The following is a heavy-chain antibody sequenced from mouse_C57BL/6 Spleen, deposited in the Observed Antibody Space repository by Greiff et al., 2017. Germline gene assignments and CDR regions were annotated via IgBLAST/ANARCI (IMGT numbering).Heavy chain of an antibody. CDR2: INPSTGGT. V-gene: IGHV1-42*01. Sequence: EVQLQQSGPELVKPGASVKISCKASGYSFTGYYMNWVKQSPEKSLEWIGEINPSTGGTTYNQKFKAKATLTVDKSSSTAYMQLKSLTSEDSAVYYCARGAYYDSDEGYYAMDYWGQGTSVTVSS. CDR1: GYSFTGYY. D-gene: IGHD2-4*01. J-gene: IGHJ4*01. CDR3: ARGAYYDSDEGYYAMDY.